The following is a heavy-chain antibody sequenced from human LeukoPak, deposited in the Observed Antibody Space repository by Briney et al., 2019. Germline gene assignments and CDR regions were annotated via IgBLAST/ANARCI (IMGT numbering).Heavy chain of an antibody. CDR2: IISSGGST. V-gene: IGHV3-23*01. D-gene: IGHD3-9*01. J-gene: IGHJ4*02. CDR1: GFTLGNYG. Sequence: ARGSLRPSCVVSGFTLGNYGISWVRQAPGKGLEWVSVIISSGGSTYYADSVKGRFTISRDNSKNTLCLQMNGLRAEDTAVYYCAKDDDNNAKLLLDYWGQGTLVTVSS. CDR3: AKDDDNNAKLLLDY.